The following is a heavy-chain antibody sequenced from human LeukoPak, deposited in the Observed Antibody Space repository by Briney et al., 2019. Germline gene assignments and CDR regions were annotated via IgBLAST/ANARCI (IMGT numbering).Heavy chain of an antibody. CDR3: ARDPPSSGWSFDY. V-gene: IGHV3-64*01. Sequence: GGSLRLSCAGSGFTFINYAMHWVRQAPGKGLEYVSGISSNGGSTYYANSVKGRFTISRDNSKNTLYLQMGSLRAEDMAVYYCARDPPSSGWSFDYWGQGALVTVSS. J-gene: IGHJ4*02. CDR1: GFTFINYA. D-gene: IGHD6-19*01. CDR2: ISSNGGST.